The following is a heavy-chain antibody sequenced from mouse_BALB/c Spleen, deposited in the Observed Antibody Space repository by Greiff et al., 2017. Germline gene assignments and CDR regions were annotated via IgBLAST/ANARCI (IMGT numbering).Heavy chain of an antibody. D-gene: IGHD1-1*01. V-gene: IGHV5-9-4*01. Sequence: EVKVVESGGGLVKPGGSLKLSCAASGFTFSSYAMSWVRQSPEKRLEWVAEISSGGSYTYYPDTVTGRFTISRDNAKNTLYLEMSSLRSEDTAMYYCARVEYYYGSSLFAYWGQGTLVTVSA. CDR1: GFTFSSYA. J-gene: IGHJ3*01. CDR3: ARVEYYYGSSLFAY. CDR2: ISSGGSYT.